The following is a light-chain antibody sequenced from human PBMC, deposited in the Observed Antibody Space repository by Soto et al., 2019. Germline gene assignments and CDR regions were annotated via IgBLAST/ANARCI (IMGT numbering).Light chain of an antibody. J-gene: IGKJ4*01. Sequence: EIVMTQSPATLSVSPGERATLSCRASQSVSSNLACYQQKPGQAPKLLIYNPSTRATGIPARFSGSGSGTEFTLTISSLQSEDFGIYYCQQYDNWPLTFGGGTKVDIK. V-gene: IGKV3-15*01. CDR3: QQYDNWPLT. CDR1: QSVSSN. CDR2: NPS.